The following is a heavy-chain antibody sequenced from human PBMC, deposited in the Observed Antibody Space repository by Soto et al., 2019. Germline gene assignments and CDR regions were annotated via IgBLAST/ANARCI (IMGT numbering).Heavy chain of an antibody. V-gene: IGHV1-24*01. CDR2: FDPEDGET. J-gene: IGHJ3*01. D-gene: IGHD6-13*01. Sequence: SVQVSCTVSGYTLTALSMHWAGQAPGKGLEWMGGFDPEDGETIYAQKFQGRVTMTEDTSTDTAYMELSSLRSEDTAVYYCAKYSSSWFVVQGAFDVWGQGTMVTVSS. CDR3: AKYSSSWFVVQGAFDV. CDR1: GYTLTALS.